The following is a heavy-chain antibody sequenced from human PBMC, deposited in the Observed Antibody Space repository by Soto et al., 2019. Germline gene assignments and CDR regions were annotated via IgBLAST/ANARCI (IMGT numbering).Heavy chain of an antibody. CDR3: AHAYVGRSLY. V-gene: IGHV2-5*02. D-gene: IGHD3-10*02. Sequence: QITLKESGPTLVKPTQTLTLTCTFSGFSLTTDRVGVGWIRQPPGEALEWLAVIYWDDSKTYRPSLESRLTITKDTSKNQVALTITNMYSLDTATYYCAHAYVGRSLYWGQGTLVTVSS. CDR1: GFSLTTDRVG. CDR2: IYWDDSK. J-gene: IGHJ4*02.